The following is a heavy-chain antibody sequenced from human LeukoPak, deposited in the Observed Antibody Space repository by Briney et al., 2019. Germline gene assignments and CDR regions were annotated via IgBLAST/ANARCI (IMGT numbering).Heavy chain of an antibody. CDR1: GESLTGYF. D-gene: IGHD6-13*01. Sequence: ASETLSLTCAVYGESLTGYFWSWIRQFPGKGLEWIGEINYSGSTNYNPSLKSRVTISVDTSKNQFSLKLSSMTAADTAVYYCARGLDIAAAGKRGYYMDVWGKGTTVTVSS. CDR2: INYSGST. CDR3: ARGLDIAAAGKRGYYMDV. V-gene: IGHV4-34*01. J-gene: IGHJ6*03.